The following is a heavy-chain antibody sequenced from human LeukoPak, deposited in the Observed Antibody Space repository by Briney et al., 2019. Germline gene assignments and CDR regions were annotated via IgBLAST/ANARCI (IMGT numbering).Heavy chain of an antibody. D-gene: IGHD3-10*01. CDR1: GFTFSSYG. V-gene: IGHV3-30*18. CDR2: ISYDGSNK. CDR3: AKEQYYYGSGSYPFDY. Sequence: PGRSLRLSCAASGFTFSSYGMHWVRQAPGKGLEWVAVISYDGSNKYYADSVKGRFTISRDNSKNTLYLQMNSLRAEDTAVYYCAKEQYYYGSGSYPFDYWGQGTLVTVSS. J-gene: IGHJ4*02.